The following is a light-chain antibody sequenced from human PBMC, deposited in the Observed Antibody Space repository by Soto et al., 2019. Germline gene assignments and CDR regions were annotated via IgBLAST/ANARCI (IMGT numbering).Light chain of an antibody. V-gene: IGKV1-39*01. CDR3: QQNYDVPYT. J-gene: IGKJ2*01. CDR2: AAD. Sequence: HLTQAPSLLSASVGDRVTITCRASPSIGSYLNWYQHKPGEAPKLLIFAADTLKSGVPSRFSGSGFNKEFTLNVTSLQPEDFATYYCQQNYDVPYTFGLGTRVEIK. CDR1: PSIGSY.